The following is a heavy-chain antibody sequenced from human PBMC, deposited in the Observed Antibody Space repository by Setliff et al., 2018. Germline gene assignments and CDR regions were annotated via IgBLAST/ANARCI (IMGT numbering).Heavy chain of an antibody. J-gene: IGHJ4*02. Sequence: LSLTCTVSGGSISSSSYYWGWIRQPPGKGLEWIGSIYYSGSTYYNPSLKSRVTISVDTFKNQFSLKLSSVTAADTAVYYCARTLYDYDILTGPGYYFDYWGQGTLVTVSS. CDR2: IYYSGST. D-gene: IGHD3-9*01. V-gene: IGHV4-39*07. CDR1: GGSISSSSYY. CDR3: ARTLYDYDILTGPGYYFDY.